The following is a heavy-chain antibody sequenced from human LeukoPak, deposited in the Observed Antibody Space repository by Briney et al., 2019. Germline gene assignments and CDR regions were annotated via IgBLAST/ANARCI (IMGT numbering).Heavy chain of an antibody. CDR1: GFTFSSYW. J-gene: IGHJ4*02. V-gene: IGHV3-7*03. D-gene: IGHD3-10*01. CDR2: IKQDGSEK. CDR3: ARPYGSGSYYTFFAD. Sequence: PGGSLRLSCAASGFTFSSYWMIWVRQAPGKGLEWVANIKQDGSEKYYVDCVKGRFTISRDNAKNSLYLQMNSLKDEDTAVYYCARPYGSGSYYTFFADWGQGTLVTVSS.